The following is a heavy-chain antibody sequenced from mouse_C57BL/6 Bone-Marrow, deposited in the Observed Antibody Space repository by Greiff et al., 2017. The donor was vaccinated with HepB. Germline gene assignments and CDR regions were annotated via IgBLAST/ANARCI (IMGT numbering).Heavy chain of an antibody. V-gene: IGHV5-2*01. CDR1: EYEFPSHD. D-gene: IGHD1-1*01. CDR3: ARPFKYDGSSLDWYFDV. Sequence: EVKLVESGGGLVQPGESLKLSCESNEYEFPSHDMSWVRKTPEKRLELVAAINSDGGSTYYPDTMERRFIISRDNTKKTLYLQMSSRRSEDTALYYCARPFKYDGSSLDWYFDVWGTGTTVTVSS. J-gene: IGHJ1*03. CDR2: INSDGGST.